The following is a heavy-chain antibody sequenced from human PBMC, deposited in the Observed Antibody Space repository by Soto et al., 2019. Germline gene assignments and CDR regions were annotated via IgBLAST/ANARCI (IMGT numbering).Heavy chain of an antibody. CDR1: GGTFSSYA. D-gene: IGHD3-10*01. CDR3: ASADLGGESNYYGMDV. V-gene: IGHV1-69*01. Sequence: QVQLVQSGAEVKKPGSSVKVSCKASGGTFSSYAISWVRQAPGQGLEWMGGIIPIFGTANYAQKFQGRVTITADESTSTDYMELSSLRSEDTAVYYCASADLGGESNYYGMDVWGQGTTVTVSS. J-gene: IGHJ6*02. CDR2: IIPIFGTA.